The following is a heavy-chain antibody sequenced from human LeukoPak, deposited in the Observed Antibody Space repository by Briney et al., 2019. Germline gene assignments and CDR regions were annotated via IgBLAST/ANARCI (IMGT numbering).Heavy chain of an antibody. V-gene: IGHV3-11*04. CDR1: GGSFSGYY. Sequence: LSLTCAVYGGSFSGYYWSWIRQAPGKGLEWVSYISSSSSTIYYADSVKGRFTISRDNAKNSLYLQMNSLRAEDTAVYYCANTAGYKVYWGRGTLVTVSS. D-gene: IGHD1-14*01. CDR2: ISSSSSTI. J-gene: IGHJ4*02. CDR3: ANTAGYKVY.